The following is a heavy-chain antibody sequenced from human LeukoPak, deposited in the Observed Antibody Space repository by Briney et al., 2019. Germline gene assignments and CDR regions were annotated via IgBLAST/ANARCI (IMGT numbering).Heavy chain of an antibody. CDR1: GGSISSYY. Sequence: SETLSLTCTVSGGSISSYYWSWIRQPPGKGLEWIGYIYYSGSTNYNPSLKSRVTISVDTSKNQFSLKLSSVTAADTAVYYCARPGYSSGWDWYFDLWGRGTLVTVSP. CDR2: IYYSGST. V-gene: IGHV4-59*08. D-gene: IGHD6-19*01. J-gene: IGHJ2*01. CDR3: ARPGYSSGWDWYFDL.